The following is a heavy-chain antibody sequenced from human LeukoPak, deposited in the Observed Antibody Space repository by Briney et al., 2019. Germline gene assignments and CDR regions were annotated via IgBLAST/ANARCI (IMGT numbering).Heavy chain of an antibody. D-gene: IGHD2-15*01. CDR3: ARDCGGGSCYGPYDAFDI. CDR2: IYSGGST. Sequence: AGGSLRLSCAASGFTVSSNYMSWVRQAPGKGLEWVSVIYSGGSTYYADSVKGRFTISRDNSKNTLYLQMNSLRAEDTAVYYCARDCGGGSCYGPYDAFDIWGQGTMVTVSS. V-gene: IGHV3-66*01. J-gene: IGHJ3*02. CDR1: GFTVSSNY.